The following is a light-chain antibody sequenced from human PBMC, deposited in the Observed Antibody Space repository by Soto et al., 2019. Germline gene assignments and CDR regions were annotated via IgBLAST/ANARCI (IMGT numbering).Light chain of an antibody. J-gene: IGLJ1*01. V-gene: IGLV2-8*01. CDR2: EVI. Sequence: QSVLTQPPSASGSPGQSVTISCTGTSSDIGYYKYVSWYQQHPGKAPKLIIYEVIKRPSGVPDRFSGSKSGNTAFLTVSGLQAEDEADYYCSSYAGSNLGVFGTGTKVTVL. CDR3: SSYAGSNLGV. CDR1: SSDIGYYKY.